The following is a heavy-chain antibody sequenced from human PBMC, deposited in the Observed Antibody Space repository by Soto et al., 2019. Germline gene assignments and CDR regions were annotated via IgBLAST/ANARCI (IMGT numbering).Heavy chain of an antibody. CDR3: SGHFHSGGRVDY. J-gene: IGHJ4*02. Sequence: EVQLVQSGAEVKKPGESLKISCKASGYKFSNYWIGWVRQMPGKGLEWMGIIYLDDYDIRYSPSFQGQDTISVNKSSSPVDLQWSSLRVSDTAIFYCSGHFHSGGRVDYWGQGTLLTVSS. CDR2: IYLDDYDI. V-gene: IGHV5-51*01. CDR1: GYKFSNYW. D-gene: IGHD2-15*01.